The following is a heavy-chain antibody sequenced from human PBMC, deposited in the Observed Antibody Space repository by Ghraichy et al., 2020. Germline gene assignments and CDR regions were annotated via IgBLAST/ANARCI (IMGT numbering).Heavy chain of an antibody. J-gene: IGHJ3*01. Sequence: GGSLRLSCAASGFTFSSYAMSWVRQAPGKGLEWVSSSSGSGGSTNYADSVKGRFTISRDNSKNTLYLQMNSLRAEDTAVYFCAKDRAVTTRGDTFDLWGQGTMVSVSS. CDR1: GFTFSSYA. CDR2: SSGSGGST. D-gene: IGHD4-17*01. CDR3: AKDRAVTTRGDTFDL. V-gene: IGHV3-23*01.